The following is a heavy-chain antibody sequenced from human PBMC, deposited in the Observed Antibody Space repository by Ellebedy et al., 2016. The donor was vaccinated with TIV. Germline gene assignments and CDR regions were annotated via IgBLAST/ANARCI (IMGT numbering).Heavy chain of an antibody. CDR1: GYTFTSYA. V-gene: IGHV1-3*01. J-gene: IGHJ4*02. Sequence: AASVKVSCKASGYTFTSYAMHWVRQAPGQRLEWMGWINAGNGNTKYSQKFQGRVTITRDTSASTAYMELSSLRSEDTAVYYCARGKRNTIFCLDYWGQGTLVTVSS. D-gene: IGHD3-9*01. CDR2: INAGNGNT. CDR3: ARGKRNTIFCLDY.